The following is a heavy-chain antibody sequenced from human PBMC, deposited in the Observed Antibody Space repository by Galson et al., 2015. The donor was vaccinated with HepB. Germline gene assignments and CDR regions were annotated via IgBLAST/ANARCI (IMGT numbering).Heavy chain of an antibody. V-gene: IGHV3-30*18. Sequence: SLRLSCAASGFTFSSYGMHWVRQAPGKGLEWVAVISYDGSNKYYADSVKGRFTISRDNSKNTLYLQMNSLRAEDTAVYYCAKATEPVGAKGKGNRGNWFDPWGQGTLVTVSS. J-gene: IGHJ5*02. CDR3: AKATEPVGAKGKGNRGNWFDP. CDR2: ISYDGSNK. D-gene: IGHD1-26*01. CDR1: GFTFSSYG.